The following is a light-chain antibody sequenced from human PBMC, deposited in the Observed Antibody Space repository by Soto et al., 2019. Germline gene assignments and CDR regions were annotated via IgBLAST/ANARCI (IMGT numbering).Light chain of an antibody. J-gene: IGKJ4*01. CDR2: DIS. V-gene: IGKV3-11*01. Sequence: EFVLTQSPATLSWSPVEIASLSCRASQSVSNYLAWYQQKPGQAPRLLIYDISNRATGIPARFSGSGSGTDFTLTISRLEPEDFAVYYRQQRGTFGGGTKVDIK. CDR3: QQRGT. CDR1: QSVSNY.